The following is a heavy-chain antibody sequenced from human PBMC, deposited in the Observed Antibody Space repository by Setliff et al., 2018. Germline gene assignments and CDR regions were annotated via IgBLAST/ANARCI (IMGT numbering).Heavy chain of an antibody. CDR1: GYKFNDYA. CDR3: SRLVRFCTKISCQRLLGDDY. CDR2: ISAYSGNT. V-gene: IGHV1-18*01. D-gene: IGHD2-2*01. Sequence: ASVKVSCKTSGYKFNDYAISWVRQGPGQGLEWMGWISAYSGNTYYAPKFQDRITMTTDTSTSTAYLEFKSLRSDDTAIYYCSRLVRFCTKISCQRLLGDDYWGQGALVTVSS. J-gene: IGHJ4*02.